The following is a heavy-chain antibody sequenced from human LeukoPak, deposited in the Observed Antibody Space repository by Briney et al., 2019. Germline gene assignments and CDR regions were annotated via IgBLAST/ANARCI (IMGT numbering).Heavy chain of an antibody. CDR3: ASGGTGARKFYSDPFHY. D-gene: IGHD2-15*01. CDR2: LYSAGAT. Sequence: GGSLRLSCAASGFTVSNNYMSWVRQAPGRGLEWVSILYSAGATYYTDSVRGRFTISRDNSKNTMCLQMNSLRAEDTAVYYCASGGTGARKFYSDPFHYWGQGTLVTVSS. J-gene: IGHJ4*02. CDR1: GFTVSNNY. V-gene: IGHV3-53*01.